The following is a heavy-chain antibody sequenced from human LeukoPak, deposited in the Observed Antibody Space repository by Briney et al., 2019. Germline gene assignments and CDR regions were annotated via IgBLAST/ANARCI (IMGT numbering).Heavy chain of an antibody. CDR1: GFMLSSIW. Sequence: GGSLRLSCAASGFMLSSIWMSWVGQAPGKGLKWGATIKQDGSEKYYVDSVKGRFTISRDNAKNSLYLQMNSLRAEDTAVYYCARVSYDSSGYYDDAFDIWGQGTMVTVSS. J-gene: IGHJ3*02. CDR2: IKQDGSEK. D-gene: IGHD3-22*01. CDR3: ARVSYDSSGYYDDAFDI. V-gene: IGHV3-7*01.